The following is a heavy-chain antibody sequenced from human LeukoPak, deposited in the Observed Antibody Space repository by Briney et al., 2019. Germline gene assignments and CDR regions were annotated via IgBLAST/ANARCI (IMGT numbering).Heavy chain of an antibody. Sequence: PGGSLSLSCAVSGFTFSSYAMSWVRQAPGKGLEWVSAISGSGGSTYYADSVKGRFTISRDNSKNTLYLQMNSLRAEHTALYYCAKHRRAQGQPFFDCWGQGTLVTVSS. CDR2: ISGSGGST. J-gene: IGHJ4*02. CDR3: AKHRRAQGQPFFDC. V-gene: IGHV3-23*01. CDR1: GFTFSSYA.